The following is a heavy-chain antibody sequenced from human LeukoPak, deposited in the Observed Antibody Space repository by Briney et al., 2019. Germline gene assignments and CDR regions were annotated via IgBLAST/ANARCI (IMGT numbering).Heavy chain of an antibody. V-gene: IGHV3-30*18. D-gene: IGHD4-23*01. Sequence: GRSLRLSCAASGFTFSTYGMHWVRQAPGKGPEWVAVISYDESSQYYADSVKGRFTISRDNSKNTLYLQMNSLRAEDTAVYYCAKVGYGGNTDYWYFDLWGRGTLVAVSS. CDR2: ISYDESSQ. CDR3: AKVGYGGNTDYWYFDL. CDR1: GFTFSTYG. J-gene: IGHJ2*01.